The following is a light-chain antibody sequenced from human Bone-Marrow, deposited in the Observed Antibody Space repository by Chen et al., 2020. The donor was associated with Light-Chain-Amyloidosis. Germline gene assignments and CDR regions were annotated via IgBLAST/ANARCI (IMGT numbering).Light chain of an antibody. V-gene: IGLV2-14*01. J-gene: IGLJ1*01. CDR2: EVT. Sequence: QSPPPQPPSVSAPAGQSLTISCTGTSSDVGGDNHVSWYQQHPDKAPKLMIYEVTNRPSWVPDRCSGSKSDNTASLTISGLQTEDEADYFCSSYTITNTLVFGSGTRVTVL. CDR3: SSYTITNTLV. CDR1: SSDVGGDNH.